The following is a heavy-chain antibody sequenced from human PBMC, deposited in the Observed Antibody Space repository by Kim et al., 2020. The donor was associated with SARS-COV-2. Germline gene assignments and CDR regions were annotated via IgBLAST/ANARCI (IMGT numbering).Heavy chain of an antibody. Sequence: GGSLRLSCAASGFTFSSYGMHWVRQAPGKGLEWVAVIWYDGSNKYYADSVKGRFTISRDNSKNTLYLQMNSLRAEDTAVYYCARDSLGDCSSTSCYAHRYGLRWGAFDIWGQGTMVTVSS. CDR2: IWYDGSNK. J-gene: IGHJ3*02. CDR1: GFTFSSYG. CDR3: ARDSLGDCSSTSCYAHRYGLRWGAFDI. V-gene: IGHV3-33*01. D-gene: IGHD2-2*01.